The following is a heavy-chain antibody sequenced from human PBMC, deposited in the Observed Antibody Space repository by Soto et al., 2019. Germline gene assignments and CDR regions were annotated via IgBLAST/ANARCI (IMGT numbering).Heavy chain of an antibody. V-gene: IGHV6-1*01. CDR3: ARDLRYSSGRDYYYGMDV. Sequence: SQTLSLTCAISGDSVSSNSAAWNWIRQSPSRGLEWLGRTYYGSKWYNDYAVSVKSRITINPDTSKNQFSLQLNSVTPEDTAVYYCARDLRYSSGRDYYYGMDVWGQGTTVTVSS. D-gene: IGHD6-19*01. J-gene: IGHJ6*02. CDR1: GDSVSSNSAA. CDR2: TYYGSKWYN.